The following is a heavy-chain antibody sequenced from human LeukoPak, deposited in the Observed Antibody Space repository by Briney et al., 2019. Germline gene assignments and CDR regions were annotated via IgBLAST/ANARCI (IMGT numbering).Heavy chain of an antibody. CDR3: AKDKPMIAMTFDY. J-gene: IGHJ4*02. D-gene: IGHD3-22*01. V-gene: IGHV3-23*01. Sequence: GGSLRLSCTASGFRFSNYAMNWVRQAPGKGLEWVSVISGGGSSTNYADSVKGRFTISRDNSKNTLYLQMNSLRAEDTAVYYCAKDKPMIAMTFDYWGQGTLVTVSS. CDR1: GFRFSNYA. CDR2: ISGGGSST.